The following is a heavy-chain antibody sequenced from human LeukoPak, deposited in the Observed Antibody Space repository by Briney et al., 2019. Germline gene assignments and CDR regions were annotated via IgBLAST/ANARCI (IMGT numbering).Heavy chain of an antibody. V-gene: IGHV4-30-4*01. CDR2: IYYSGST. J-gene: IGHJ5*02. CDR1: GGSISSGDYY. CDR3: ARDLIGLRGGYWFDP. D-gene: IGHD4-17*01. Sequence: PSQTLSLTCTVSGGSISSGDYYWSWIRQPPGKGLEWIGYIYYSGSTYYNPSLKSRVTRSVDTSKNQFSLKLSSVTAADTAVYYCARDLIGLRGGYWFDPWGQGTLVTVSS.